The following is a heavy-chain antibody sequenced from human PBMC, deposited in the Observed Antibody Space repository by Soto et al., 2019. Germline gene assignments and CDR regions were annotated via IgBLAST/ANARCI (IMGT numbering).Heavy chain of an antibody. D-gene: IGHD5-18*01. Sequence: QVQLVQSGAEVKKPGASVKVSCKASGYTFTSYGISWVRQAPGQGLEWMGWISAYNGNTNYAQKLQGRVTMTTDTSTSSAYMELRRLISDDTAMYFFARAPPLYLPQNTGQLWPRMDVWGQGTTITVSS. CDR1: GYTFTSYG. CDR3: ARAPPLYLPQNTGQLWPRMDV. CDR2: ISAYNGNT. J-gene: IGHJ6*02. V-gene: IGHV1-18*01.